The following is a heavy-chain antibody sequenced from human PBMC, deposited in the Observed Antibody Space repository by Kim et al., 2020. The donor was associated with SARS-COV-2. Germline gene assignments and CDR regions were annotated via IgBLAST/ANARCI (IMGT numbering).Heavy chain of an antibody. CDR1: GGSISYYY. CDR3: ARAGREWTQAHPTDY. J-gene: IGHJ4*02. CDR2: IYYSGST. Sequence: SETLSLTCTVSGGSISYYYWSWIRQPPGKGLEWIGYIYYSGSTNYNPSLKSRVTMSVDTSKNQFSLKLTSVTAADTAVYYCARAGREWTQAHPTDYWGQGTLVTVSS. D-gene: IGHD3-3*01. V-gene: IGHV4-59*01.